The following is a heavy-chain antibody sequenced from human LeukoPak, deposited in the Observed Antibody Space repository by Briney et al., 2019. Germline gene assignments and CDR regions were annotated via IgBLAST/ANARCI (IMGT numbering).Heavy chain of an antibody. CDR1: EFTFSSYE. V-gene: IGHV3-48*03. J-gene: IGHJ4*02. Sequence: GGSLRLSCVGSEFTFSSYEMNWVRQAPGKGLEWLSYISASGSGSNILYADSVKGRFTISRDNAKNSLYLQMNSLRAEDTAVYYCARDGIAAAVVDYWGQGTLVTVSS. CDR2: ISASGSGSNI. CDR3: ARDGIAAAVVDY. D-gene: IGHD6-13*01.